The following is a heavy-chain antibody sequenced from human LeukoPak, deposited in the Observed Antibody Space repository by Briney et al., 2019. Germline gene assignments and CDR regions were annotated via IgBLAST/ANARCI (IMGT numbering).Heavy chain of an antibody. Sequence: SETLTLTCAVSGYSISSGYYWGWIRQPPGKGLEWIGSIYHSGSTYYNPSLKSRVTISVDTSKNQFSLKLSSVTAADTAVYYCARQGRSSSSEPFDIWGQGTMVTVSS. V-gene: IGHV4-38-2*01. CDR1: GYSISSGYY. CDR2: IYHSGST. CDR3: ARQGRSSSSEPFDI. J-gene: IGHJ3*02. D-gene: IGHD6-13*01.